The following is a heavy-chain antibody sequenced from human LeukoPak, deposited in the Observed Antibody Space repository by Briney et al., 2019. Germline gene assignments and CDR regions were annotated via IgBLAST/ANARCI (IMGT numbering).Heavy chain of an antibody. D-gene: IGHD3-22*01. J-gene: IGHJ3*02. CDR1: GGSISSSKYY. Sequence: SSETLSLTCTVSGGSISSSKYYWGWIRQPPGKGLEWVSAISGSGGSTYYADSVKGRFTISRDNSKNTLYLQMNSLRAEDTAVYYCAKDGHDSSGFLNDAFDIWGQGTMVTVSS. V-gene: IGHV3-23*01. CDR3: AKDGHDSSGFLNDAFDI. CDR2: ISGSGGST.